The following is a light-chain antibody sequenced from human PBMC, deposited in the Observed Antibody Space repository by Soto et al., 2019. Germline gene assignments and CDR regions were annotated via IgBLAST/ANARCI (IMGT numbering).Light chain of an antibody. Sequence: QSVLTQPASVSGSPGQSITISCTGTSSDVGSYNLVSWYQQHPGKAPKLMIYEVTKRPSGVSDRFSGSRSGNTASLTISGLQAEDEADYYCNSYTSSSTHVFGTGTKVTVL. CDR2: EVT. CDR1: SSDVGSYNL. CDR3: NSYTSSSTHV. J-gene: IGLJ1*01. V-gene: IGLV2-14*02.